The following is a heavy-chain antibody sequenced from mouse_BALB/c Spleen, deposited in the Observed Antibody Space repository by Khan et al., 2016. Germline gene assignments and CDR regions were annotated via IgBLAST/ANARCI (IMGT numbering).Heavy chain of an antibody. CDR3: ARPDYGSSRGFAY. V-gene: IGHV9-3-1*01. CDR1: GYTFTNYG. Sequence: QIQLVQSGPELKKPGETVRISCKASGYTFTNYGMNWVKQAPGKGLKWMGWINTYTGEPTYADDFTGRFAFSLDPSASTAYLQINNLKNEDTATYCCARPDYGSSRGFAYWGQGTLVTVSA. CDR2: INTYTGEP. J-gene: IGHJ3*01. D-gene: IGHD1-1*01.